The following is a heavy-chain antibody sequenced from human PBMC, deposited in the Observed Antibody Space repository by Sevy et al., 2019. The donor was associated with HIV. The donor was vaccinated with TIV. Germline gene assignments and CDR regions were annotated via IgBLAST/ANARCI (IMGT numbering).Heavy chain of an antibody. CDR1: GGTFSSYA. Sequence: ASVNVSCKASGGTFSSYAISWVRQAPGQGLEWMGGIIPIFGTANYAQKFQGRVTITADKSTSTAYMELSSLRSEDTAVYYCARDRRDSSGWYGETLWFDPWGQGTLVTVSS. D-gene: IGHD6-19*01. V-gene: IGHV1-69*06. CDR3: ARDRRDSSGWYGETLWFDP. CDR2: IIPIFGTA. J-gene: IGHJ5*02.